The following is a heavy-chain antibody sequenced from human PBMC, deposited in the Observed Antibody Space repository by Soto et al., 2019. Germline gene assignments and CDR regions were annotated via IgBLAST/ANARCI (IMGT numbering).Heavy chain of an antibody. CDR1: GFIFSSYT. J-gene: IGHJ4*02. Sequence: GGSLRLSCAASGFIFSSYTMTWLRQIPGRGLEWVANINADGTEKKYVDSVKGRFSISRDNTKNSLFLNMNNLRAEDTAIFYCDRAQHFGFDNWGQGAPVTVSS. CDR2: INADGTEK. V-gene: IGHV3-7*02. CDR3: DRAQHFGFDN. D-gene: IGHD3-3*02.